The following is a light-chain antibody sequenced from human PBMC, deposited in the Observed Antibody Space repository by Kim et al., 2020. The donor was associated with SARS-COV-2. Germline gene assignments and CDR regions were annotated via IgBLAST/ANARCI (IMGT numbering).Light chain of an antibody. J-gene: IGKJ1*01. Sequence: DIQMTQSPSSLSASVEDRVTITCRASQGISSYLNWYQRKPGKAPKLLIYAASSLQSGVPSRFSGSGSGTDFTLTISSLQSEDFATYYCQQSYSIPWTFGQGTKVDIK. CDR1: QGISSY. CDR3: QQSYSIPWT. CDR2: AAS. V-gene: IGKV1-39*01.